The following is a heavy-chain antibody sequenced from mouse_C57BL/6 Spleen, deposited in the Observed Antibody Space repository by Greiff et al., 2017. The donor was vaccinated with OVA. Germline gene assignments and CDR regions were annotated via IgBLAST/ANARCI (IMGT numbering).Heavy chain of an antibody. J-gene: IGHJ4*01. Sequence: VKLVESGAELVRPGASVTLSCKASGYTFTDYEMHWVKQTPVHGLEWIGAIDPETGGTAYNQKFKGKAILTADKSSSTAYMELRSLTSEDSAVYYCTRWNYGNPYYAMDYWGQGTSVTVSS. CDR1: GYTFTDYE. V-gene: IGHV1-15*01. D-gene: IGHD2-1*01. CDR2: IDPETGGT. CDR3: TRWNYGNPYYAMDY.